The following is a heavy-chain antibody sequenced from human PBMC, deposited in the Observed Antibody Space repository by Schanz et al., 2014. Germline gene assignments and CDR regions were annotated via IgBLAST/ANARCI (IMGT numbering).Heavy chain of an antibody. V-gene: IGHV4-39*01. J-gene: IGHJ5*02. CDR1: GTSITSSTYY. D-gene: IGHD3-22*01. Sequence: LLQESGPGLVKPSETLSLICSVSGTSITSSTYYWGWIRQPPGKGPEWIGSISYSGNTYYTPSLKTRVTISLDTSKTQFSLKLTSVTAADTAVYYCARPSSVVGITGWFDTWGQGTLVTVSS. CDR3: ARPSSVVGITGWFDT. CDR2: ISYSGNT.